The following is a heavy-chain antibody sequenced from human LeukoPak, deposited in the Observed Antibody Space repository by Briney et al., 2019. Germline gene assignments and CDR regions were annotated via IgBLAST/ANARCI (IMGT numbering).Heavy chain of an antibody. J-gene: IGHJ4*02. Sequence: PGGSLRLSCAASGFTFSDYYMNWIRQAPGKGLEWVSYISSSGNTIYYADSVQGRFTISRDNAKNSLYLQMNSLRAEDTAVYYCLRRPINHQFEDWGQGSLVTVSS. D-gene: IGHD5-12*01. CDR2: ISSSGNTI. CDR3: LRRPINHQFED. V-gene: IGHV3-11*04. CDR1: GFTFSDYY.